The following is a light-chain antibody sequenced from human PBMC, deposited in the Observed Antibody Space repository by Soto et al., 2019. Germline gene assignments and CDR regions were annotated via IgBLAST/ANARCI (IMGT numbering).Light chain of an antibody. J-gene: IGKJ5*01. Sequence: EIVVTQSPATLSVSPGERATLSCRASQSVGTNLAWYQQRPGQVPRLLIYGASTRAAGMSARFSGSGSGTEFTLTISSLQSEDFAVFYCQQYGNSPITFGQGTRLEIK. CDR3: QQYGNSPIT. CDR1: QSVGTN. CDR2: GAS. V-gene: IGKV3-15*01.